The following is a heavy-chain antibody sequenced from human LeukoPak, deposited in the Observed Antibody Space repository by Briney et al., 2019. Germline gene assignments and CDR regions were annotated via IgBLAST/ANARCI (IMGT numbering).Heavy chain of an antibody. CDR2: INHSGST. D-gene: IGHD3-22*01. V-gene: IGHV4-34*01. CDR3: AREEESDSSATQ. CDR1: GGSFSGYY. Sequence: SETLSLTCAVYGGSFSGYYWSWIRQPPGKGLEWIGEINHSGSTNYNPSLKSRVTISVDTSKNQFSLKLSSVTAADTAVYYCAREEESDSSATQWGQGTPVTVSS. J-gene: IGHJ4*02.